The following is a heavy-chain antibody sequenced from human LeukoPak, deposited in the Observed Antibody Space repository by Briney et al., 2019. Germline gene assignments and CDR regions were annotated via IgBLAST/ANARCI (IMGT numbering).Heavy chain of an antibody. CDR1: GGSISSFY. CDR3: ARHVGFSSSWYMWDRFDP. Sequence: SETLSLTCTVSGGSISSFYWSWFYWSWIRQPPGKGLEWIGYIYFSGSTNYNPSLKSRVTISVDTSKNQFSLKLSSVTAADTAVYYCARHVGFSSSWYMWDRFDPWGQGTLVTVSS. J-gene: IGHJ5*02. D-gene: IGHD6-13*01. CDR2: IYFSGST. V-gene: IGHV4-59*08.